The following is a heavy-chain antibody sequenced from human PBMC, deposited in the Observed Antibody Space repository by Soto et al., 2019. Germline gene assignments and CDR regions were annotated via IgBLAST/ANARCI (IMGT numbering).Heavy chain of an antibody. CDR2: IYTSGST. V-gene: IGHV4-4*07. CDR3: ARITTVFTIFGTGIIDY. D-gene: IGHD3-3*01. Sequence: SETLSLTCTVSGGSISSYYWSWIRQPAGKGLEWIGRIYTSGSTNYNPSLKSRVTMSVDTSKNQFSLKLSSVTAADTAVYYCARITTVFTIFGTGIIDYWGQGTLVTVSS. J-gene: IGHJ4*02. CDR1: GGSISSYY.